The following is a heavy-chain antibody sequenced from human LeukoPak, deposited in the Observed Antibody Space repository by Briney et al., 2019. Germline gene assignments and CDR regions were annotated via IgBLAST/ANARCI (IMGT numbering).Heavy chain of an antibody. CDR2: ISGSGSST. CDR1: GFTFSSYA. D-gene: IGHD5-24*01. J-gene: IGHJ4*02. Sequence: GGSLRLSCAASGFTFSSYAMSWVRQGPGKGLEWVSTISGSGSSTYYADSVEGRFTISRDNSKNTLYLQMNSLRAEDTAVYYRAKDRDGYLYYFDHWGQGTLVTVSS. V-gene: IGHV3-23*01. CDR3: AKDRDGYLYYFDH.